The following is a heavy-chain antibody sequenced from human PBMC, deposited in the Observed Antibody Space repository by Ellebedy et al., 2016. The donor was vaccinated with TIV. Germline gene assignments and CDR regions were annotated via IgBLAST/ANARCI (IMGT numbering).Heavy chain of an antibody. CDR3: VSPAGSSGYWEAFDI. CDR1: GFTFSDHY. Sequence: GESLKISCAASGFTFSDHYMDWVRQAPGKGLEWVGRTRNKANSYTTEYAASVKGRFTISSDDSKNSLYLQMNSLKTEDTAVYYCVSPAGSSGYWEAFDIWGQGTMVTVSS. D-gene: IGHD3-22*01. J-gene: IGHJ3*02. V-gene: IGHV3-72*01. CDR2: TRNKANSYTT.